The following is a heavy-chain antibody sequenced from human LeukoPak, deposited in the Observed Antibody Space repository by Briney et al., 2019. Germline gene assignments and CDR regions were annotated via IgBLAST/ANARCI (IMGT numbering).Heavy chain of an antibody. D-gene: IGHD3-10*01. CDR3: ASGTSFRYFDY. CDR2: ISGSGVST. Sequence: GGSLRLSCAASGFTFSSYSMNWVRQAPGKGLECVSTISGSGVSTDYADSVKGRFTISRDNSKNTLYLQVNSLRAEDTAVYYCASGTSFRYFDYGGQGTLVTVSS. CDR1: GFTFSSYS. J-gene: IGHJ4*02. V-gene: IGHV3-23*01.